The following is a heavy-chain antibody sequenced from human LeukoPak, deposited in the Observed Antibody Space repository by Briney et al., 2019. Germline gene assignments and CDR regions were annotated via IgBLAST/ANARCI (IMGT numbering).Heavy chain of an antibody. D-gene: IGHD3-22*01. J-gene: IGHJ4*02. CDR3: ARRADSSRYYSIFYFDY. CDR2: IYYSGST. Sequence: SETLSLTCTVCGGSISSYYWNWLRQPPGKGLEWIGYIYYSGSTNYNPSLKSRVSISVDTSKNQFSLKLSSVPAADTAVYYCARRADSSRYYSIFYFDYRGQGTLVTVSS. V-gene: IGHV4-59*01. CDR1: GGSISSYY.